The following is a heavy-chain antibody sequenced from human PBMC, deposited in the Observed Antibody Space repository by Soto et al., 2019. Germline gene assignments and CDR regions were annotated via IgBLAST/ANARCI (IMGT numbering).Heavy chain of an antibody. CDR3: VRIKLGSLKTFDY. J-gene: IGHJ4*02. CDR1: GDSVSSNSVA. Sequence: SQTLSLTCAISGDSVSSNSVAWNWIRQSPSRGLEWLGRTYYRSKWSNDYAVSVESRITINPDTSKNQFSLQLDSVTPEDTAVYYCVRIKLGSLKTFDYWGQGTLVTVSS. CDR2: TYYRSKWSN. D-gene: IGHD6-13*01. V-gene: IGHV6-1*01.